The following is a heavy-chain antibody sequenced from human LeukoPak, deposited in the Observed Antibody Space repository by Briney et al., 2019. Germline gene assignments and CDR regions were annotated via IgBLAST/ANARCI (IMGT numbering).Heavy chain of an antibody. D-gene: IGHD2-15*01. CDR3: ARGSLGYCSSGSCESFDY. CDR2: ISGSGGST. CDR1: GFTFSSYA. J-gene: IGHJ4*02. V-gene: IGHV3-23*01. Sequence: GGSLRLSCAASGFTFSSYAMSWVRQAPGKGLEWVSAISGSGGSTYYSDSVKGRFTISRDNSKNTLFLQMNSLRVEDTAVYYCARGSLGYCSSGSCESFDYWGQGTLVTVSS.